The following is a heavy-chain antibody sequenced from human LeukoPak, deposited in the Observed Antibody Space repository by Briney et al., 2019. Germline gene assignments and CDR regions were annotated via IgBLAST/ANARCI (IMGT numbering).Heavy chain of an antibody. J-gene: IGHJ3*02. CDR1: GFTFSSYW. CDR2: INSDGSST. CDR3: ARPYYYGSGSDAFDI. D-gene: IGHD3-10*01. V-gene: IGHV3-74*01. Sequence: GGSLRLSCAASGFTFSSYWMHWVRQAPGKGLVWVSRINSDGSSTSYADSVEGRFTISRDNAKNTLYLQMNSLRAEDTAVYYCARPYYYGSGSDAFDIWGQGTMVTVSS.